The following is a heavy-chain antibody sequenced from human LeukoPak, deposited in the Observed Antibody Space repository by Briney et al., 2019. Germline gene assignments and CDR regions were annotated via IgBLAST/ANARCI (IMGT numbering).Heavy chain of an antibody. CDR2: ISASGGST. D-gene: IGHD4-17*01. J-gene: IGHJ3*02. CDR1: GFPFSSYA. Sequence: TGGSLRLSCAASGFPFSSYAMSWVRQAPGKGLEWVSAISASGGSTYYADSVKGRFTISRDNSKSTLYLQMDSLRAEDTAVYYCAKDPTAVTPNDAFDIWGQGTMVTVSS. CDR3: AKDPTAVTPNDAFDI. V-gene: IGHV3-23*01.